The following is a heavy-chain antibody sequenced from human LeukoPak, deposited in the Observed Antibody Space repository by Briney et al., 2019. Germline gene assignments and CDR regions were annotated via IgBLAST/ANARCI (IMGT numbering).Heavy chain of an antibody. CDR3: ARELAMIVVVGTFDY. V-gene: IGHV3-11*01. J-gene: IGHJ4*02. D-gene: IGHD3-22*01. Sequence: GGSLRLSCAASGFTFSDYYMSWIRQAPGKGLEWVAYISSSDSTIYYADSVKGRLTISRDNAKRSLYLQMNSLRVEDTAVYYCARELAMIVVVGTFDYWGQGTRVTVSS. CDR1: GFTFSDYY. CDR2: ISSSDSTI.